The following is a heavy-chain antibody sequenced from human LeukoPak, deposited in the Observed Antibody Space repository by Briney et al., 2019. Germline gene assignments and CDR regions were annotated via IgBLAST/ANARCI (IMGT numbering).Heavy chain of an antibody. Sequence: SETLSLTCTVSGVSISSYYWSWIRQPPGKGLEWIGYIYYSGSTNYNPSLKSRVTISVDTSKNQFSLKLSSVTAADTAVYYCARQFRGYSYGIDYWGQGTLVTVSS. J-gene: IGHJ4*02. CDR3: ARQFRGYSYGIDY. CDR2: IYYSGST. D-gene: IGHD5-18*01. V-gene: IGHV4-59*08. CDR1: GVSISSYY.